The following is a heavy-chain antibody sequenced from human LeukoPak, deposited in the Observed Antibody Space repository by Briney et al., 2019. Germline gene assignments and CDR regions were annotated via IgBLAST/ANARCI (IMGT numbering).Heavy chain of an antibody. CDR1: GDSISRSGFY. CDR2: IYYSGNT. J-gene: IGHJ6*03. CDR3: ARGGYSYGYDYYYYMDV. V-gene: IGHV4-39*07. D-gene: IGHD5-18*01. Sequence: KPSETLSLTCTVSGDSISRSGFYWGWIRQPPGKGLEWIGNIYYSGNTYYNPSLKSRVTISIDTSKNQFSLKLSSVTAADTAVYYCARGGYSYGYDYYYYMDVWGRGTTVTVSS.